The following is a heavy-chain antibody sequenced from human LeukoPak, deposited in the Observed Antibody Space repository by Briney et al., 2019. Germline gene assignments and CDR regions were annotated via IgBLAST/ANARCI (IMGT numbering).Heavy chain of an antibody. CDR1: GFTFSSYS. CDR2: ISSSSSTI. J-gene: IGHJ3*02. Sequence: GGSLRLSCAASGFTFSSYSMNWVRQAPGKGLEWVSYISSSSSTIYYADSVKGRFTISRDNAKNSLYLQMNSLRAEDTAVYYCARGRGQDYDFWSGSPDAFDIWGQGTMVTVSS. D-gene: IGHD3-3*01. V-gene: IGHV3-48*01. CDR3: ARGRGQDYDFWSGSPDAFDI.